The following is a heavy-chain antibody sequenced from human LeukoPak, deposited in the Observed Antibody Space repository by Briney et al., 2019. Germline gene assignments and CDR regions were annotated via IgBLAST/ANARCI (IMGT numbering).Heavy chain of an antibody. CDR1: GGSISSYY. J-gene: IGHJ3*02. CDR2: IYYSGST. CDR3: ARGGTAVIAPYPFDI. D-gene: IGHD4-23*01. Sequence: SETLSLTCTVSGGSISSYYWSWIRQPPGKGLEWIGYIYYSGSTNCNPSVKSRVAMSVDTSKKQFSLKLSSLTAADTAVYYCARGGTAVIAPYPFDIWGQGTMVTVSS. V-gene: IGHV4-59*01.